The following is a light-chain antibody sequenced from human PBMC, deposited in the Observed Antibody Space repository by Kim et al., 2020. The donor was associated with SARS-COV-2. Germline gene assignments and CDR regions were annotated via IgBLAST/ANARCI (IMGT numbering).Light chain of an antibody. CDR2: ADS. CDR1: KRITGY. CDR3: QQSLTAPYP. V-gene: IGKV1-39*01. J-gene: IGKJ5*01. Sequence: SVGNRFTITGRSSKRITGYLPWYRRIPGQAPSLRIYADSTWKGGVPPSFRGGGSGTELPLTISALRPDDFGTYYGQQSLTAPYPFGQGTRLGIK.